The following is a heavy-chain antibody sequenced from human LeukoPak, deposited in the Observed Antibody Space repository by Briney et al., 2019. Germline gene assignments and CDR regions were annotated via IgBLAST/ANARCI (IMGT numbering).Heavy chain of an antibody. CDR3: AKESFGGRYSGFDD. CDR1: GFTFSSYS. D-gene: IGHD1-26*01. Sequence: PGGSLRLSCAASGFTFSSYSMNWVRQAPGKGLEWVSYISSSSSTIYYADSVKGRFTISRDNAKNSLYLQMNGLRAEDTAVYFCAKESFGGRYSGFDDWGQGTLVTVSS. J-gene: IGHJ4*02. V-gene: IGHV3-48*01. CDR2: ISSSSSTI.